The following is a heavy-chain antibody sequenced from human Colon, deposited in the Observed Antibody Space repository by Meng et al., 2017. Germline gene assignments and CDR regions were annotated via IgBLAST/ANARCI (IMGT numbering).Heavy chain of an antibody. CDR3: AVGYCTAGSCYSSRTHHFGLDV. V-gene: IGHV1-69*05. CDR2: IIPMFGTI. CDR1: GDTFINYA. D-gene: IGHD2-15*01. J-gene: IGHJ6*02. Sequence: SVKVSCKASGDTFINYAISWVRQAPGQGLEWVGGIIPMFGTINYAQKLQGRVTVTTDQSTTTAYMELSSLRSEDTALYDCAVGYCTAGSCYSSRTHHFGLDVWAQGTTATVSS.